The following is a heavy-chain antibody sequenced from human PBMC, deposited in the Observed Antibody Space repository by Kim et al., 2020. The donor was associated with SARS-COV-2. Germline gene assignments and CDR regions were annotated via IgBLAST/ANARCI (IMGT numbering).Heavy chain of an antibody. Sequence: RYSPAFQGQGTISADKSISTAYLQWSSLKASDTAMYYCARHVVRAAAPDYWGQGTLVTVSS. V-gene: IGHV5-51*01. J-gene: IGHJ4*02. CDR3: ARHVVRAAAPDY. D-gene: IGHD6-13*01.